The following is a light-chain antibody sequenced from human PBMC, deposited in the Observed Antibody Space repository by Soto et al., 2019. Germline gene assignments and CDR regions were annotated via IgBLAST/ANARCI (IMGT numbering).Light chain of an antibody. J-gene: IGKJ4*01. CDR1: QSVSYSL. CDR3: QQYGSSPHT. CDR2: GVS. V-gene: IGKV3-20*01. Sequence: EIVLTQSPGTLSLSPGERATLSCRASQSVSYSLLAWYQKKPGQAPRLLIYGVSSSASGTPDRFSGGGSGADCTLTSSILEPDDSAVYYYQQYGSSPHTFGGGTKVEIK.